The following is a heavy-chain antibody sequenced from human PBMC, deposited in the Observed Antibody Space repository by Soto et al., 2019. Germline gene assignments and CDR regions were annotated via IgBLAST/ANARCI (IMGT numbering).Heavy chain of an antibody. J-gene: IGHJ4*02. CDR3: TREVDAPMGEPFEY. Sequence: LRLSCAASGFTFSSYWTHWVRQAPGKGLVWASRINSDGSSTNYEDSVKGRFTISRDNAKNTLYLQMHSLRAEDTAVYYCTREVDAPMGEPFEYWGEGNLVTVSS. D-gene: IGHD5-18*01. CDR1: GFTFSSYW. V-gene: IGHV3-74*01. CDR2: INSDGSST.